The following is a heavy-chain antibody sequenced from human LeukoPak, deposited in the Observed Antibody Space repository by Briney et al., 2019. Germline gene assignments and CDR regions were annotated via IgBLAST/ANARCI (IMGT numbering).Heavy chain of an antibody. J-gene: IGHJ4*02. Sequence: PSETLSLTCAVYGGSFSGYYWSWMRQPPGQGLEWIGEINHSGSTKYNPSLKSRVTISEDTSKNQFSLKLSSVTAADTAVYYCARVHDYGNADYWGQGTLVTVSS. CDR3: ARVHDYGNADY. CDR2: INHSGST. V-gene: IGHV4-34*01. CDR1: GGSFSGYY. D-gene: IGHD4-11*01.